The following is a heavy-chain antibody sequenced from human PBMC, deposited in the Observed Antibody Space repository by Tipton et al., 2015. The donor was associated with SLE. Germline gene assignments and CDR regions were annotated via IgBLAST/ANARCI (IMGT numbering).Heavy chain of an antibody. D-gene: IGHD5-18*01. J-gene: IGHJ4*02. V-gene: IGHV4-59*01. CDR1: GGSITGYY. CDR2: VYYSGST. CDR3: ARGGGLNYSFYPFYFDS. Sequence: TLSLTCTVSGGSITGYYWNWIRQPPGKGLEWIGYVYYSGSTNYNPSLKSRVTISLDTSKNQFSLKVTSVTAADTAVYFCARGGGLNYSFYPFYFDSWGQGALVTVSS.